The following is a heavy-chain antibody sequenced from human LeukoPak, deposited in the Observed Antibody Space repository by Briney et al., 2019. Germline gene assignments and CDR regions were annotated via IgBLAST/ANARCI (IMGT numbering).Heavy chain of an antibody. Sequence: ASVKVSCKASGYTFTGYYIHWVRQAPGQGLEWMGIINPSGGSTSYAQKFQGRVTMTRDTSTSTVYMELSSLRSEDTAVYYCARDGLYYYDSSGYLPEGFYFDYWGQGTLVTVSS. CDR3: ARDGLYYYDSSGYLPEGFYFDY. CDR1: GYTFTGYY. D-gene: IGHD3-22*01. J-gene: IGHJ4*02. V-gene: IGHV1-46*01. CDR2: INPSGGST.